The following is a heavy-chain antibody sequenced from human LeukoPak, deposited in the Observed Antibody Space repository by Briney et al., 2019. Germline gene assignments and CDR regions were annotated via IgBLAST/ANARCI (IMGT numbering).Heavy chain of an antibody. CDR3: AMISGSYYFDY. D-gene: IGHD1-26*01. V-gene: IGHV3-20*04. J-gene: IGHJ4*02. Sequence: PGGSLRLSCAASGFNFDDFGMGWVRQAPGKGLEWVSGVHWNGGTTGYADSVKGRFTISRDNAKNSLCLQMNSLRAEDTAVYYCAMISGSYYFDYWGQGTLVTVSS. CDR1: GFNFDDFG. CDR2: VHWNGGTT.